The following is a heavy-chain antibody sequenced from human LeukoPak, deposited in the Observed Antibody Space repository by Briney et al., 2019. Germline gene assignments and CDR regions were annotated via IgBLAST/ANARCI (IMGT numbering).Heavy chain of an antibody. J-gene: IGHJ4*02. Sequence: GGSLRLSCSASGFTFSTYGMHWVRQAPGKGLEWVAFIRYDGSDKYYADSVKGRFTISRDNSKNTLYLQMNSLRAEDTAVYYCATTAAGTHWGQGTLVTVSS. CDR2: IRYDGSDK. CDR3: ATTAAGTH. CDR1: GFTFSTYG. D-gene: IGHD6-13*01. V-gene: IGHV3-30*02.